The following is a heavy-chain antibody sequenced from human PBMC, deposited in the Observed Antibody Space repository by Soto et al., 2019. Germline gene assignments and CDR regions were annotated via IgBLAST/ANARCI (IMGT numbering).Heavy chain of an antibody. CDR1: GGSISSGDYY. Sequence: QVQLQESGPGLVKPSQTLSLTCTVSGGSISSGDYYWSWIRQPPGKGLEWIGYIYYSGSTYYNPSRKSRVTISVDTSKNQFSLKLSSVTAADTAVYYCARDVSRHIVVVTASAGNAFDIWGQGTMVTVSS. J-gene: IGHJ3*02. CDR3: ARDVSRHIVVVTASAGNAFDI. CDR2: IYYSGST. D-gene: IGHD2-21*02. V-gene: IGHV4-30-4*01.